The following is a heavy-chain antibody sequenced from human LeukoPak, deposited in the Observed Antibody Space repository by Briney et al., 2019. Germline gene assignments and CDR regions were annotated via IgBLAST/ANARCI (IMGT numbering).Heavy chain of an antibody. J-gene: IGHJ1*01. CDR2: INTGNGNT. D-gene: IGHD3-10*01. V-gene: IGHV1-3*04. CDR3: ARVPLDDARHYYPH. Sequence: ASVKVSCKTSGYTFTNYGMHWVRQAPRQSPEWMGWINTGNGNTKSSQKFQDRVTLTRDTSASTAYMELNSLSSEDTAVYYCARVPLDDARHYYPHWGQGTLVTVSS. CDR1: GYTFTNYG.